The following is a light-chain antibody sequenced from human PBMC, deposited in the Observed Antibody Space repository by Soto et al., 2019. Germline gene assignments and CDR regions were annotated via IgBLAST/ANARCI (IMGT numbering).Light chain of an antibody. J-gene: IGKJ1*01. CDR2: GAS. V-gene: IGKV3-20*01. CDR1: QSVSSSY. CDR3: QQYGSSPWT. Sequence: EIVLTQSPGTLSLSPGERATLSCRASQSVSSSYLAWYQQKPGQAPRLLIYGASNRATGIPDRLSGSGSGTDFTLTISTLEPEDFAVYCCQQYGSSPWTFGQGTKVDIK.